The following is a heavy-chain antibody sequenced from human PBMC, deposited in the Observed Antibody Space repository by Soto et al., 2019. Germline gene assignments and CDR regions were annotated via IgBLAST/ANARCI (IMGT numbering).Heavy chain of an antibody. CDR2: ISTFSGNT. D-gene: IGHD3-10*01. CDR3: ARDYGLGTTPWYFDL. V-gene: IGHV1-18*03. CDR1: GYTFTNYG. Sequence: QVQLVQSGAEVKKPGASVKVSCKASGYTFTNYGISWVRQAPGQGLEWMGWISTFSGNTNYAQKLQGRVTMTTDTSTSTAYMELTSLRSDDMAVYYCARDYGLGTTPWYFDLWGRGTLVTVSS. J-gene: IGHJ2*01.